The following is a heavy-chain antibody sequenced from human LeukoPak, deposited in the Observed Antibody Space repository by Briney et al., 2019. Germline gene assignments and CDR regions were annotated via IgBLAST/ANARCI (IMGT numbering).Heavy chain of an antibody. Sequence: GASVKVSCKVSGYTLTELSMHWVRQAPGKGLEWMGGFDPEDGETIYAQKFQGRVTMTEDTSTDTAYMELSSLRSEDTAVYYCARSNTYYSDYSSYLYWGQGTLVTVSS. J-gene: IGHJ4*02. D-gene: IGHD3-22*01. CDR1: GYTLTELS. V-gene: IGHV1-24*01. CDR2: FDPEDGET. CDR3: ARSNTYYSDYSSYLY.